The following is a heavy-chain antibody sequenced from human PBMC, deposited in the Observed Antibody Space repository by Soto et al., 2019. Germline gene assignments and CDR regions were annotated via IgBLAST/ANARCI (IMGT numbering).Heavy chain of an antibody. J-gene: IGHJ6*02. D-gene: IGHD3-10*01. CDR2: IHHSGST. CDR3: ARQGFGQLHGLLDV. Sequence: QVQLQESGPGLEKPSETLSLTCSVSGGSITSHYCSWFRQPPGKGLEWIGYIHHSGSTSYNPSLKSRVTMSVDTSKNQFSLKVSSVTAADTALYYCARQGFGQLHGLLDVWGPGTTVTVSS. V-gene: IGHV4-59*08. CDR1: GGSITSHY.